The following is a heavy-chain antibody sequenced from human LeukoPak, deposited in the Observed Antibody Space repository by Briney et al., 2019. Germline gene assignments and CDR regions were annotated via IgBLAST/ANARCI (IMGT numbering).Heavy chain of an antibody. J-gene: IGHJ4*02. D-gene: IGHD3-16*02. CDR1: GFTFSSYA. CDR2: ISGSGGST. V-gene: IGHV3-23*01. CDR3: AKDRYDYVWGSYRYTPPDY. Sequence: GGSLRLSCAASGFTFSSYAMNWVRQAPGKGLEWVSTISGSGGSTYYADSVKGRFTISRDNSKNTLYLQMNSLRAEDTAVYYCAKDRYDYVWGSYRYTPPDYWGQGTLVTVSS.